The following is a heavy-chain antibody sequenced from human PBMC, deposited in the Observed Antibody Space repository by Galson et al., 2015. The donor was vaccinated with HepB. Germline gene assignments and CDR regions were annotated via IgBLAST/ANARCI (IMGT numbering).Heavy chain of an antibody. Sequence: SVKVSCKASGYTFTSYGVTWVRQAPGQGLEWMGWISAYNGNTKYAQKLQGRVTMTKDTSTSTAYMELRSLRSDDTAVYYCARGLATVGYGVDVWGQGTTVTVSS. V-gene: IGHV1-18*04. CDR3: ARGLATVGYGVDV. J-gene: IGHJ6*02. D-gene: IGHD3-16*01. CDR1: GYTFTSYG. CDR2: ISAYNGNT.